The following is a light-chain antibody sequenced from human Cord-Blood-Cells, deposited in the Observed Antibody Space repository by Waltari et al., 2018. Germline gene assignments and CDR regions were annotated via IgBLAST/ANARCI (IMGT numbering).Light chain of an antibody. CDR1: QSVSSN. Sequence: EIVMTPSPATLSVSPGERATLSCRASQSVSSNSAWYQQKPGQAPRLPIYGASTRATGIPARFSGSGSGTEFTLTISSLQSEDFAVYYCQQYNNWPRSFGPGTKVDIK. J-gene: IGKJ3*01. V-gene: IGKV3-15*01. CDR3: QQYNNWPRS. CDR2: GAS.